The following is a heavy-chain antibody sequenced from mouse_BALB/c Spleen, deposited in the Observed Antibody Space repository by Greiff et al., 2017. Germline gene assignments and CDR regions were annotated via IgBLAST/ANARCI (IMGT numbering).Heavy chain of an antibody. V-gene: IGHV1-14*01. D-gene: IGHD2-3*01. CDR2: INPYNDGT. Sequence: EVQLQESGPELVKPGASVKMSCKASGYTFTSYVMHWVKQKPGQGLEWIGYINPYNDGTKYNEKFKGKATLTSDKSSSTAYMELSSLTSEDSAVYYCARGGDGYPYAMDYWGQGTSVTVSS. CDR3: ARGGDGYPYAMDY. J-gene: IGHJ4*01. CDR1: GYTFTSYV.